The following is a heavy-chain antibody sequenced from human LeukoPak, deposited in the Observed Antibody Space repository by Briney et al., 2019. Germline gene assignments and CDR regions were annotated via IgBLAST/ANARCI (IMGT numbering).Heavy chain of an antibody. Sequence: SETLSLTCTVSGASISSYYWSWIRQPPGKGLEWIGYIYYSGTTDYNPSLTSRVTISVDTSKNQFSLKLSSVTAADTAVYYCARGRGSGSYKNYYYMDVWGKGTTVTVSS. V-gene: IGHV4-59*01. J-gene: IGHJ6*03. D-gene: IGHD3-10*01. CDR3: ARGRGSGSYKNYYYMDV. CDR2: IYYSGTT. CDR1: GASISSYY.